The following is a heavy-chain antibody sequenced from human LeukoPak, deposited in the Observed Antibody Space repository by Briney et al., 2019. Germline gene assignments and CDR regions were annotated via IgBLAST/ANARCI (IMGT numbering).Heavy chain of an antibody. J-gene: IGHJ4*02. D-gene: IGHD6-19*01. CDR1: GFTFSSYG. V-gene: IGHV3-30*18. Sequence: PGRSLRLSCAASGFTFSSYGMHWVRQAPGKGLEWVAVISYDGSNKYYADSVKGRFTISRDNSKNTLYLEMNSLRDEDTAVYYCAKDSSTGWYGDYFDYWGQGTLVTVSS. CDR2: ISYDGSNK. CDR3: AKDSSTGWYGDYFDY.